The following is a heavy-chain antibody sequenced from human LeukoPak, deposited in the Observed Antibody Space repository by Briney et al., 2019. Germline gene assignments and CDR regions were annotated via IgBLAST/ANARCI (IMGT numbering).Heavy chain of an antibody. CDR1: GFTFNSYW. J-gene: IGHJ4*02. D-gene: IGHD6-19*01. CDR3: ARDRAYSSFDY. Sequence: GGSLRLSCAASGFTFNSYWMSWVRQAPGKGLEWVAKIKEDGSNTYYGDSVKGRFTISRDNAKNSLYLQMNNLRAEDTAVYFCARDRAYSSFDYWGRGTLVTVSS. V-gene: IGHV3-7*01. CDR2: IKEDGSNT.